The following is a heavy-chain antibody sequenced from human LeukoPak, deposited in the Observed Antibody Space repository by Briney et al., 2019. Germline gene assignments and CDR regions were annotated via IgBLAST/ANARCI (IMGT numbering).Heavy chain of an antibody. CDR1: GGSISSYY. V-gene: IGHV4-59*01. CDR2: IYYSGST. CDR3: ARRGANSGSYSHFDL. Sequence: NPSETLSLTCTVSGGSISSYYWSWIRQPPGKGLEWIGYIYYSGSTNYNPSLKSRVTISVDTSKNQFSLKLSSVTAADTAVYYCARRGANSGSYSHFDLWGRGTLVTVSP. D-gene: IGHD1-26*01. J-gene: IGHJ2*01.